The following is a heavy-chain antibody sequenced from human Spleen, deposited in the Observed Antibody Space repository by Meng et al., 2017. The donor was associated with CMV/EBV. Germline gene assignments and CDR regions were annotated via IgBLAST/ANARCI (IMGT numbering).Heavy chain of an antibody. CDR1: GFTFSNAW. D-gene: IGHD4-17*01. V-gene: IGHV3-15*01. J-gene: IGHJ6*02. CDR3: TTPTSTVTTSYFYYSYGMDV. CDR2: IKSKTDGGTT. Sequence: GESLKISCAASGFTFSNAWMSWVRQAPGKGLEWVGRIKSKTDGGTTDYAAPVKGRFTISRDDSKNTLYLQMNSLKTEDTAVYYCTTPTSTVTTSYFYYSYGMDVWGQGTTVTVSS.